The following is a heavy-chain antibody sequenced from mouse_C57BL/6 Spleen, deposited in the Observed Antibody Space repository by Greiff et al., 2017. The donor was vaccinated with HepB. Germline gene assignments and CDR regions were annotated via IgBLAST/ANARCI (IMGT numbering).Heavy chain of an antibody. V-gene: IGHV3-6*01. CDR1: GYSITSGYY. Sequence: VQLKESGPGLVKPSQSLSLTCSVTGYSITSGYYWNWIRQFPGNKLEWMGYISYDGSNNYNPSLKNRISITRDTSKNQFFLKLNFVTTEDTATYYCASFHLLLLPNWYFDVWGTGTTVTVSS. CDR3: ASFHLLLLPNWYFDV. J-gene: IGHJ1*03. CDR2: ISYDGSN. D-gene: IGHD1-1*01.